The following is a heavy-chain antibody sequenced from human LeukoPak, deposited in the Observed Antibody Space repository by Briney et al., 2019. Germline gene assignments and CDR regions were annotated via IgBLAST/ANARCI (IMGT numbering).Heavy chain of an antibody. CDR3: ARDSWFGESS. CDR1: GFTVSSNS. CDR2: IYSGGRT. D-gene: IGHD3-10*01. J-gene: IGHJ5*02. V-gene: IGHV3-66*01. Sequence: GGSLRLSCAASGFTVSSNSISRVRQAPGKGLEWVSVIYSGGRTYYTDSVKGRFTISRDNSKNTVYLQMNSLRAEDTAVYYCARDSWFGESSWGQGTLVIVSS.